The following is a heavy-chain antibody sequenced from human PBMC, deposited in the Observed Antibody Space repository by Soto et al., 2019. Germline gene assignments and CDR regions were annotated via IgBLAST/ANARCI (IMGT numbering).Heavy chain of an antibody. CDR2: IIPIFVTS. J-gene: IGHJ5*02. CDR1: GGSFSSSG. D-gene: IGHD6-6*01. Sequence: ASVKVSCKASGGSFSSSGISWVRQAPGQGLERVGGIIPIFVTSHYAQKFQGRVTITADESTNTAYMELRSLRSDDTAVYYCARKSSSSSWFDPWS. V-gene: IGHV1-69*13. CDR3: ARKSSSSSWFDP.